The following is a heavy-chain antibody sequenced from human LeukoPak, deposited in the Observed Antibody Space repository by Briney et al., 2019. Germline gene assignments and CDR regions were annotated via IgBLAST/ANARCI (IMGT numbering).Heavy chain of an antibody. V-gene: IGHV3-30*18. J-gene: IGHJ6*02. CDR1: GFTFSSYG. CDR2: ISYDGSNK. CDR3: AKDCNPTYYDILTGYYYYYGMDV. Sequence: PGGSLRLSCAASGFTFSSYGMHWVRQAPGKGLEWVAVISYDGSNKYYADSVKGRFTISRDNSKNTLYLQMNSLRAEDTAVYYCAKDCNPTYYDILTGYYYYYGMDVWGQGTTVTVPS. D-gene: IGHD3-9*01.